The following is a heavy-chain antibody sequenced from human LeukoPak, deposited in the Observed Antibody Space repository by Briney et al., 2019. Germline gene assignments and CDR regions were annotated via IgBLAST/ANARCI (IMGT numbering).Heavy chain of an antibody. J-gene: IGHJ5*02. Sequence: ASVKVSCKASGYTFTSYGISWVRQAPGQGLEWMGWISAYYGNTNYAQKLQGRVTMTTDTSTSTAYMELRSLRSDDTAVYYCARVSPGVGYCSSTSCYWFDPWGQGTLVTVSS. V-gene: IGHV1-18*04. CDR2: ISAYYGNT. CDR3: ARVSPGVGYCSSTSCYWFDP. D-gene: IGHD2-2*01. CDR1: GYTFTSYG.